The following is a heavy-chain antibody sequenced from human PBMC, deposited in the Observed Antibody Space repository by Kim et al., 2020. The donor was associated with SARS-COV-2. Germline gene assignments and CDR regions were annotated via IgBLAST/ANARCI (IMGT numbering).Heavy chain of an antibody. J-gene: IGHJ6*03. CDR3: AREAPKGEWLLFRLLGYYYYMDV. D-gene: IGHD3-3*01. CDR1: GDSVSSNSAA. Sequence: SQTLSLTCAISGDSVSSNSAAWNWIRQSPSRGLEWLGRTYYRSKWYNDYAVSVKSRITINPDTSKNQFSLQLNSVTPEDTAVYYCAREAPKGEWLLFRLLGYYYYMDVWGKGTTVTVSS. V-gene: IGHV6-1*01. CDR2: TYYRSKWYN.